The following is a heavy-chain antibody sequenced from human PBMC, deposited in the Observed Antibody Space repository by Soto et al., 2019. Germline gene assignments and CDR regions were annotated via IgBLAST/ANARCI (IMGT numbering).Heavy chain of an antibody. Sequence: QITLKESGPTLVKPTQTLTLTCTFSGFSLSTSGVGVGWIRQPPGKALEWLALIYWDDDKRYSPSLKSRLTITKDTSKNQVVLTMTNMDPVDTATYYCASLVNAHIAVDDAFDIWGQGTMVTVSS. J-gene: IGHJ3*02. CDR1: GFSLSTSGVG. D-gene: IGHD6-19*01. V-gene: IGHV2-5*02. CDR2: IYWDDDK. CDR3: ASLVNAHIAVDDAFDI.